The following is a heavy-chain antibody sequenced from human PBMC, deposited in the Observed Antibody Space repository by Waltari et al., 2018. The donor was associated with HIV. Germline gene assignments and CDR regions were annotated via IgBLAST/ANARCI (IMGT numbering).Heavy chain of an antibody. J-gene: IGHJ4*02. CDR3: ARVKASYYDGSGFYFLDY. Sequence: QVQLQESGPGLVKPSETLSLICSVSGGPTSGSSCTWIRQPPGKGLEWIGYVHGRGSTKYNPSLQSRVTISIDTSKNQVSLALNSVTAADTAVYFCARVKASYYDGSGFYFLDYWGQGTLVTVSS. V-gene: IGHV4-59*01. CDR2: VHGRGST. D-gene: IGHD3-22*01. CDR1: GGPTSGSS.